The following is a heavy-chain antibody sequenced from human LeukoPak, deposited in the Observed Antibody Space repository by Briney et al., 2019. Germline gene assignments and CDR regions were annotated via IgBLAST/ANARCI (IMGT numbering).Heavy chain of an antibody. CDR1: GGSISSYY. V-gene: IGHV4-59*01. D-gene: IGHD1-26*01. CDR3: AREPGGSYYYGMDV. J-gene: IGHJ6*02. CDR2: IYYSGST. Sequence: SETLSLTCTVSGGSISSYYWSWIRQPPGKGLEWIGYIYYSGSTNYNPSLKSRVTISVDTSKNQFSLKLSSVTAADTAVYYCAREPGGSYYYGMDVWGQGTTVTVSS.